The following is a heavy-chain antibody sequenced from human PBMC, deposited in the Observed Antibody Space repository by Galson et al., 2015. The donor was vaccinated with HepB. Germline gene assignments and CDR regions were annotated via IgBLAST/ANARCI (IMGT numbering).Heavy chain of an antibody. D-gene: IGHD6-19*01. CDR2: ISYDGSNK. Sequence: SLRLSCAASGFTFSSYAMHWVRQAPGKGLEWVAVISYDGSNKYYADSVKGRFTISRDNSKNTLYLQMNSLRAEDTAVYYCARAGYSSGWFDAFDIWGQGTMVTASS. V-gene: IGHV3-30-3*01. CDR1: GFTFSSYA. J-gene: IGHJ3*02. CDR3: ARAGYSSGWFDAFDI.